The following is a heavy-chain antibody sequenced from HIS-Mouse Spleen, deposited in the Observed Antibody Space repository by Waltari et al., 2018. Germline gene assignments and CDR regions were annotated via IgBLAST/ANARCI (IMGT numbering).Heavy chain of an antibody. J-gene: IGHJ5*02. Sequence: QVQLQESGPGLVKPSQTLSLTCTVSGGSISSGGYYWSWIRQHPGKGLEWIGYSYYSGGPSDNPARKSRVTISVDTSKNQFSLKLSSVTAADTAVYYCARSPYYDFWSGYSDNWFDPWGQGTLVTVSS. CDR2: SYYSGGP. CDR1: GGSISSGGYY. D-gene: IGHD3-3*01. V-gene: IGHV4-31*03. CDR3: ARSPYYDFWSGYSDNWFDP.